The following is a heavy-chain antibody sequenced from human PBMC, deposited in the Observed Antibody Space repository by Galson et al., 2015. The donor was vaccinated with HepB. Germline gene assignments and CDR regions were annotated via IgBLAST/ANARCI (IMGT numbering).Heavy chain of an antibody. Sequence: SLRLSCAASGFTFSSYSMNWVRQAPGKGLEWVSSISSSSSYIYYADSVKGRFTISRDNAKNSLYLQMNSLRAEDMAVYYCARGVVGATWRYFDYWGQGTLVTVSS. CDR1: GFTFSSYS. CDR3: ARGVVGATWRYFDY. D-gene: IGHD1-26*01. J-gene: IGHJ4*02. V-gene: IGHV3-21*01. CDR2: ISSSSSYI.